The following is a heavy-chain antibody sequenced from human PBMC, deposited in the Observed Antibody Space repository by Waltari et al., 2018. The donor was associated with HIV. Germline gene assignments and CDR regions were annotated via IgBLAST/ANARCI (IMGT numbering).Heavy chain of an antibody. CDR3: ARMFDSSGLDY. CDR1: GFKFSSYG. D-gene: IGHD3-22*01. J-gene: IGHJ4*02. CDR2: SWSDGSNE. Sequence: QVQLVESGGGVVQPGRSRRLSCAASGFKFSSYGMPWVGQAPGKGLEWVAVSWSDGSNEYYADSVKGRFTVSRDNSKNTVYLQMNSLRADDTAVYFCARMFDSSGLDYWGQGTLVTVSS. V-gene: IGHV3-33*01.